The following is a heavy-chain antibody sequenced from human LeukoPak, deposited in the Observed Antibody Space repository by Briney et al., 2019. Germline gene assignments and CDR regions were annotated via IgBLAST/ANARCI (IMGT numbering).Heavy chain of an antibody. CDR3: VNDVVPGGADV. V-gene: IGHV3-7*03. Sequence: GGSLRLSCAASGFTFSSYWMSWVRQAPGKGLEWVANIKQDGSEKYYVDSVKGRFTISRDNAKNSLSLQMDSLRPDDTALYYCVNDVVPGGADVWGQGTTVTVSS. D-gene: IGHD2-21*01. CDR1: GFTFSSYW. J-gene: IGHJ6*02. CDR2: IKQDGSEK.